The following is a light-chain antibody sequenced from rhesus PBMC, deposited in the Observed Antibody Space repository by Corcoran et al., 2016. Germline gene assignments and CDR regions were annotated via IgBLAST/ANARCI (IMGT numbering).Light chain of an antibody. V-gene: IGKV3S9*01. Sequence: EIVMTQSPATLSLSPGERATLSCRASQSVSSYVAWYQQKPEQAPRLLICGTSSRATGLPDRVSGSGSGTDFTLIISSLQPEDLGVYYCQQYNNWRTFGQGTKMDIK. J-gene: IGKJ1*01. CDR3: QQYNNWRT. CDR2: GTS. CDR1: QSVSSY.